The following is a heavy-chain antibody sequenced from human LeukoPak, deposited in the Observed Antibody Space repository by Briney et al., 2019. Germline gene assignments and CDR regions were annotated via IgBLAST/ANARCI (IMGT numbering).Heavy chain of an antibody. Sequence: PSETLSLTCAVYGGSFSGYYWSWIRQPPGKGLEWIGEINHSGSTNYNPSLKSRVTISVDTSKNQFSLKLSSVTAADTAEYYCASSMGPGYYFDYWGQGTLVTVSS. CDR1: GGSFSGYY. V-gene: IGHV4-34*01. CDR3: ASSMGPGYYFDY. D-gene: IGHD1-1*01. CDR2: INHSGST. J-gene: IGHJ4*02.